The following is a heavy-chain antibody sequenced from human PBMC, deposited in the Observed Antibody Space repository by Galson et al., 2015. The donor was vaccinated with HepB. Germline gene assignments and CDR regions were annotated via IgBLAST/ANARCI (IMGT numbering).Heavy chain of an antibody. J-gene: IGHJ3*02. CDR2: IWYDGSNK. Sequence: SLRLSCAASGFIFSSYGMHWVRQAPGKGLEWVAVIWYDGSNKYYADSVKGRFTISRDNSKNTLYLQMNSLRAEDTAVYYCARAGDHDAFDIWGQGTMVTVSS. CDR1: GFIFSSYG. CDR3: ARAGDHDAFDI. D-gene: IGHD2-21*01. V-gene: IGHV3-33*01.